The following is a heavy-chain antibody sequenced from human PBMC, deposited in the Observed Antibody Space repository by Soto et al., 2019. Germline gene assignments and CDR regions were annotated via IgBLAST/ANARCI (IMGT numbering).Heavy chain of an antibody. CDR1: GYTFTGYY. J-gene: IGHJ6*02. V-gene: IGHV1-2*04. CDR2: INPNSGGT. CDR3: ARDRAYCGGDCSEGSYYYYGMDV. D-gene: IGHD2-21*02. Sequence: VASVKVSCEASGYTFTGYYMHWVRQAPGQGLEWMGWINPNSGGTNYAQKFQGWVTMTRDTSISTAYMELSRLRSDDTAVYYCARDRAYCGGDCSEGSYYYYGMDVWGQGTTVTVS.